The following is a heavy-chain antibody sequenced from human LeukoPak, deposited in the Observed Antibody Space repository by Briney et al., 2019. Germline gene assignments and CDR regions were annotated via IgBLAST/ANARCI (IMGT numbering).Heavy chain of an antibody. V-gene: IGHV3-23*01. Sequence: HPGGTLRLSCAASGFTFSSYGMTWVRQAPGKGLEWVSLISGSGGSTYYADSVKGRFTISRDNSKNTLYLQMNSLRAEDTAVYYCAKDYTAMVSGVFDYWGQGTLVTVSS. J-gene: IGHJ4*02. CDR3: AKDYTAMVSGVFDY. D-gene: IGHD5-18*01. CDR1: GFTFSSYG. CDR2: ISGSGGST.